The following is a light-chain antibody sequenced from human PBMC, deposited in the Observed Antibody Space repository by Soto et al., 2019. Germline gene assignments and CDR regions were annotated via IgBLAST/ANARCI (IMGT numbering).Light chain of an antibody. CDR1: SSDVGGYNY. CDR2: DVT. J-gene: IGLJ2*01. CDR3: SSYTVNSTPVV. V-gene: IGLV2-14*01. Sequence: QSVLTQPASVSGSPGQSITISCTGTSSDVGGYNYVSWYQQHPGKAPQLMIYDVTKRPSGVSDRFSGSKSGNTASLTISGLQAEDEADYYCSSYTVNSTPVVFGGGTKLTVL.